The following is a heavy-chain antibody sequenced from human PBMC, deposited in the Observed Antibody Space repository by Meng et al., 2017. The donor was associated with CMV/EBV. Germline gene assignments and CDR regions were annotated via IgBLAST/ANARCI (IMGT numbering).Heavy chain of an antibody. CDR3: ARGQRFRSFDY. CDR1: GGSFSGYY. V-gene: IGHV4-34*01. J-gene: IGHJ4*02. D-gene: IGHD5-24*01. Sequence: SETLSLTCAVYGGSFSGYYWSWIRQPPGKGLEWIGEINHSGSTNYNPSLKSRVTISVDTSKNQFSLKLSSVTAADTAVYYCARGQRFRSFDYWGQGTLGTVSS. CDR2: INHSGST.